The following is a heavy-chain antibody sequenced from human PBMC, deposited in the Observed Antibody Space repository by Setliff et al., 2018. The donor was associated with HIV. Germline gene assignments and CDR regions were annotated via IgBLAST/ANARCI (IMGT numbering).Heavy chain of an antibody. CDR3: ARCGAGEWHLYMDV. CDR1: GYTFTSNG. V-gene: IGHV1-46*01. CDR2: INPSGGST. Sequence: ASVKVSCKASGYTFTSNGISWVRQAPGQGLEWMGIINPSGGSTSYAQKFQGRVTMTRDTSTSTVYMELSSLRSEDTAVYYCARCGAGEWHLYMDVWGKGTAVTVSS. D-gene: IGHD3-16*01. J-gene: IGHJ6*03.